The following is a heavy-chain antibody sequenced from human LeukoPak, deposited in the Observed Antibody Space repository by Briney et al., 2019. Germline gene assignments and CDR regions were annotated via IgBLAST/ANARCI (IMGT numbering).Heavy chain of an antibody. D-gene: IGHD2-2*03. J-gene: IGHJ4*02. CDR1: GFTFDDYG. CDR3: AREELDIVVVPAAFYYFDY. CDR2: INWNGGST. Sequence: GGSLRLSCAASGFTFDDYGMSWVRQAPGKGLEWVSGINWNGGSTGYADSVKGRFTISRDNAKNSLYLQVNSLRAEDTALYYCAREELDIVVVPAAFYYFDYWGQGTLVTVSS. V-gene: IGHV3-20*04.